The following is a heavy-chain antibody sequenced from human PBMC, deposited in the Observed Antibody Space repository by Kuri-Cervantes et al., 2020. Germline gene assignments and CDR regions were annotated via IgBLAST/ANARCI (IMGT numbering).Heavy chain of an antibody. CDR1: GFTFSSYA. Sequence: GGSLRLSCAASGFTFSSYAMSWVRQAPGKGLEWVSAISGSGGSTYYADSVKGRFTISRDNPKNTLYLQMNSLRAEDTAVYYCAKDVGGVSGSFPYYWGQGTLVTVSS. CDR2: ISGSGGST. J-gene: IGHJ4*02. CDR3: AKDVGGVSGSFPYY. D-gene: IGHD3-10*01. V-gene: IGHV3-23*01.